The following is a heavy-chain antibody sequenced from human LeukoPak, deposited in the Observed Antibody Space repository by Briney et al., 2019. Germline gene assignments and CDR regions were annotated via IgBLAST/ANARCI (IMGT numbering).Heavy chain of an antibody. CDR3: ARAIRSSRFDY. CDR1: GYTFSSYG. J-gene: IGHJ4*02. V-gene: IGHV1-18*01. Sequence: ASVKVSCKASGYTFSSYGISWVRQAPGQGLEWMGWIRAYNGNTNYAQKLQGRVTMTPDTSTSTAYMELRSLSSDDTAVYYCARAIRSSRFDYWGQGTLVTVSS. CDR2: IRAYNGNT. D-gene: IGHD2-2*01.